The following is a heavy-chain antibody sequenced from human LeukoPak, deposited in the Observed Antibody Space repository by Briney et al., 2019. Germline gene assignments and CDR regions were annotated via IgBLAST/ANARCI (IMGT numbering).Heavy chain of an antibody. CDR2: ISYDGSNK. CDR1: EITFSSLA. J-gene: IGHJ4*02. V-gene: IGHV3-30-3*01. Sequence: GGSLRLSCAVSEITFSSLAIHWVRQAPGKGLEWVAVISYDGSNKYFADSVKGRFTISRDNSKNTLFLQMNSLRAEDTAVYYCARDLRGPADSWGQGTLVTVSS. CDR3: ARDLRGPADS.